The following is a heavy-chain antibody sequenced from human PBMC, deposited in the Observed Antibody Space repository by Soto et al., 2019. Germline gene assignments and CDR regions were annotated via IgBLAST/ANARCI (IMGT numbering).Heavy chain of an antibody. Sequence: EVQLLESGGGSVQPGGSLSLSCAASGFNFNTQSMSWVPQAPGMGLEWVSAISWSGGSTYYADSVKGRFAISRDNSKNTLYLQINSLRAEDTAVYYCAKPDGATYNFRYWGQGALVSVSA. CDR3: AKPDGATYNFRY. CDR1: GFNFNTQS. V-gene: IGHV3-23*01. D-gene: IGHD1-1*01. CDR2: ISWSGGST. J-gene: IGHJ4*01.